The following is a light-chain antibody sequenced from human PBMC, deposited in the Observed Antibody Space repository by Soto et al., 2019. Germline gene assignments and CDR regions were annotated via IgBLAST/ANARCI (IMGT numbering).Light chain of an antibody. J-gene: IGKJ1*01. CDR2: GAS. V-gene: IGKV3-20*01. CDR3: QQYGGSPRT. CDR1: QSVSSNY. Sequence: EIVLTQSPGTLSLSPGERATLSCRASQSVSSNYLAWYQQKSGQAPRLLIYGASSRATGIPDRFSGSRSGTEFNLTISSLEPEDFAVYYCQQYGGSPRTFGQGNRVEIK.